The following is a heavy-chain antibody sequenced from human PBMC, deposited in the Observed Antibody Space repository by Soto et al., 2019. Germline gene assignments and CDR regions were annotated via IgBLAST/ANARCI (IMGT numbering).Heavy chain of an antibody. Sequence: QVQLVQSGAEVKKPGSSVKVSCKASGGTFSSYAISWVRQAPGQGLEWMGGIIPIFGTANYAQKFQGRVTITADESTSTAYMELSSLRSEDTAVYYCARDSRYCSGGSCYSRPYYFDSWGQGTLVTVSS. CDR1: GGTFSSYA. J-gene: IGHJ4*02. V-gene: IGHV1-69*12. CDR2: IIPIFGTA. D-gene: IGHD2-15*01. CDR3: ARDSRYCSGGSCYSRPYYFDS.